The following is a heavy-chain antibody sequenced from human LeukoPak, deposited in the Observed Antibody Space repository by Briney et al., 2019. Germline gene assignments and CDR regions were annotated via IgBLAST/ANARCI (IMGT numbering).Heavy chain of an antibody. CDR2: ISGSDGTT. CDR3: AKRLWSTSGAYSPFDY. D-gene: IGHD3-10*01. CDR1: GFTFSSYA. J-gene: IGHJ4*02. Sequence: PGGSLRLSCAASGFTFSSYAMSWVRQAPGKGPEWVSGISGSDGTTHYADSVKGRFTISRDNSKNTLSLQMHSLRAEDAAVYYCAKRLWSTSGAYSPFDYWGQGTLVTVVS. V-gene: IGHV3-23*01.